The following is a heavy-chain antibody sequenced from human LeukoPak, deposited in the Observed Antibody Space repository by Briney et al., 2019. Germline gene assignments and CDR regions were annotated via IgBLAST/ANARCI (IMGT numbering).Heavy chain of an antibody. Sequence: GSLRLSCAASGFTFSSYAMHWVRQAPGKGLEWVAVISYDGSNRYYADSVKGRFTISRDNSKNTLYLQMNSLRAEDTAVYYCARGAMTTGYYFDYWGQGTLVTVSS. V-gene: IGHV3-30-3*01. CDR2: ISYDGSNR. J-gene: IGHJ4*02. CDR3: ARGAMTTGYYFDY. D-gene: IGHD4-11*01. CDR1: GFTFSSYA.